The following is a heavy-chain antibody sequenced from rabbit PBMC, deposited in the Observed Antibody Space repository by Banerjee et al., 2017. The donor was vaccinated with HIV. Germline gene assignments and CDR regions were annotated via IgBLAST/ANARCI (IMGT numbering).Heavy chain of an antibody. CDR2: IYGGSSGTT. J-gene: IGHJ4*01. D-gene: IGHD4-1*01. CDR3: ARDRGDWGYYFTL. CDR1: GFSFSNKYV. V-gene: IGHV1S40*01. Sequence: QSLEESGGGLVKPEGSLTLTCTASGFSFSNKYVMCWVRQAPGKGLEWIACIYGGSSGTTYYASWVNGRFTISSNTNQNTVSLQMTSLTAADTATYFCARDRGDWGYYFTLWGPGTLVTVS.